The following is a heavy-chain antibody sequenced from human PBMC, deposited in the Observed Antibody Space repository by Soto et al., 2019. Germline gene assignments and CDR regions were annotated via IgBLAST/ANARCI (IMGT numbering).Heavy chain of an antibody. Sequence: SETLSLTCTVSGVSISSSIYYWGWIRQPPGKGLEWIGSIYYSGSTYYNPSLKSRVTISVDTSKNQFSLKLSSVTAADTAVYYCARDLSSRTMIVGEEGYGMDVWGQGTTVTVSS. D-gene: IGHD3-22*01. CDR1: GVSISSSIYY. CDR3: ARDLSSRTMIVGEEGYGMDV. V-gene: IGHV4-39*07. J-gene: IGHJ6*02. CDR2: IYYSGST.